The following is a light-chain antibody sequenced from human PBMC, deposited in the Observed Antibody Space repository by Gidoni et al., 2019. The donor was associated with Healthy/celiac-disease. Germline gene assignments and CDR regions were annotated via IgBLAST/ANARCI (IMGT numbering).Light chain of an antibody. CDR3: QQSYSTPTT. CDR2: AAS. V-gene: IGKV1-39*01. J-gene: IGKJ1*01. Sequence: DSQMTQAPSSLSASVGDRVTITCRASQSISSYLNWYPQKPGKAPKLLIYAASSLQSGVPSRFSGSGSGTDFTLTISSLQPADFATYYCQQSYSTPTTFXQXTKVEIK. CDR1: QSISSY.